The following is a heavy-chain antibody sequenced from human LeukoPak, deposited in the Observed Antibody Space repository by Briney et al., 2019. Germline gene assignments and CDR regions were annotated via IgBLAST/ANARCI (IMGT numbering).Heavy chain of an antibody. Sequence: SETLSLTCSVSGGSIRSYYWSWIRQPPGKGLNWIGYIYYSGDTNYNPSLKSRVTISVDTSKNQFSLKLNSVTAADTAVYYCARLGIWFGDLLGGDSWGQGTLVTVSS. V-gene: IGHV4-59*08. J-gene: IGHJ4*02. CDR3: ARLGIWFGDLLGGDS. D-gene: IGHD3-10*01. CDR1: GGSIRSYY. CDR2: IYYSGDT.